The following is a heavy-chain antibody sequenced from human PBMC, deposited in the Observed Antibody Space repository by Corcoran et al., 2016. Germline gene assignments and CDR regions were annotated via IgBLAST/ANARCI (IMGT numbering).Heavy chain of an antibody. J-gene: IGHJ6*02. CDR2: IRSKANSYAT. V-gene: IGHV3-73*02. CDR3: TRPGSNYYYYYGMDV. D-gene: IGHD3-10*01. Sequence: EVQLVESGGGLVQPGGSLKLSCAASGFTFSGSAMHWVRQASGKGLEWVGRIRSKANSYATAYAASVKGRFTISRDDSKNTAYLQMNSLKTEDTAVYYCTRPGSNYYYYYGMDVWGHGTTVTVSS. CDR1: GFTFSGSA.